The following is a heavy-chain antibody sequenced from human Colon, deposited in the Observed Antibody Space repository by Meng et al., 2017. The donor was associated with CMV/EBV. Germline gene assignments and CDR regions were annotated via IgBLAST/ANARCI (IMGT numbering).Heavy chain of an antibody. D-gene: IGHD3-10*01. CDR1: RASLTPSS. CDR2: FYLCANT. Sequence: VQLPPSGPSLVCPSETLSLTCPVSRASLTPSSCRCLPQPAVPGLDSLRRFYLCANTNYNPSLKSRVTMSIDTSKNQLSLNIRSVTAADTAVYYCARDSNLSGLAYWGQGTLVTVSS. J-gene: IGHJ4*02. V-gene: IGHV4-4*07. CDR3: ARDSNLSGLAY.